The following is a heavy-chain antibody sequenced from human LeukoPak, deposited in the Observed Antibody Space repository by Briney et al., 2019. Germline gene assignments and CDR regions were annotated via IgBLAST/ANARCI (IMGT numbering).Heavy chain of an antibody. CDR1: GFTFTAYY. V-gene: IGHV1-2*02. J-gene: IGHJ5*02. D-gene: IGHD3-10*01. CDR3: ARDPRITMVRGVILPGSP. CDR2: INPNSGGT. Sequence: GASVKVSCKASGFTFTAYYLHWVRQAPGQRLEWMGWINPNSGGTNYAQKFQGRVTMTRDTSISTAYMELSRLRSDDTAVYYCARDPRITMVRGVILPGSPWGQGTLVTVSS.